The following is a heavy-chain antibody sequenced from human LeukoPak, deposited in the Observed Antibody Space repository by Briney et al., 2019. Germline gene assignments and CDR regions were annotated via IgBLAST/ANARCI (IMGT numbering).Heavy chain of an antibody. Sequence: SETLSLTCAVYGGSFSGYYWSWIRQPPGKGLEWIGEINHSGSTNYNPSLKSRVTISVDTSKNQFSLRVSSVTAADTAIYYCARLRDGYNSEFDPWGQGTLVTVSS. V-gene: IGHV4-34*01. CDR2: INHSGST. CDR3: ARLRDGYNSEFDP. D-gene: IGHD5-24*01. J-gene: IGHJ5*02. CDR1: GGSFSGYY.